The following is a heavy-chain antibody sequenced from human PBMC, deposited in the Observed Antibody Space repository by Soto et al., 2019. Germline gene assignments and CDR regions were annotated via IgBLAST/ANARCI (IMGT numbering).Heavy chain of an antibody. CDR2: IYYSGST. CDR1: GGSISSSSYY. Sequence: SETLSLTCTVSGGSISSSSYYWGWIRQPPGKGLEWIGSIYYSGSTYYNPSLKSRVTISVDTSKNQFSLKLSSVTAADTAVYYCARHISREGMDLTDIVVVPAADAFDIWGQGTMVTVSS. CDR3: ARHISREGMDLTDIVVVPAADAFDI. J-gene: IGHJ3*02. D-gene: IGHD2-2*01. V-gene: IGHV4-39*01.